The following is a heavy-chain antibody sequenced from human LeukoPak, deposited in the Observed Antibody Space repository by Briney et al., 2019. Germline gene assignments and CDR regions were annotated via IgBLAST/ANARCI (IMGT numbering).Heavy chain of an antibody. CDR2: IYYSGST. D-gene: IGHD1-26*01. CDR3: ARRANYYYGMDV. J-gene: IGHJ6*02. V-gene: IGHV4-59*01. CDR1: GGSISSYY. Sequence: PSETLSLTCTVSGGSISSYYWSWIRQPPGKGLEWIGYIYYSGSTNYNPSLKSRVTISVDTSKNQFSLKLSSVTAADTAVYYCARRANYYYGMDVWGQGTTVTVSS.